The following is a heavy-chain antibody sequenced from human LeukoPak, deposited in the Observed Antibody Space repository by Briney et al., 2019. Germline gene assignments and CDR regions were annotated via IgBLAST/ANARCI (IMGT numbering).Heavy chain of an antibody. CDR2: VYYSGNT. Sequence: SETLSLTCTVSGGSISSGGYYWSWIRQHPEKGLEWIGYVYYSGNTYYNPSLKSRVSMSLDTSKNQFSLKLSSVTAADTAVYYCARNAGGVGLDSWGQGTLVTISS. J-gene: IGHJ4*02. CDR3: ARNAGGVGLDS. V-gene: IGHV4-31*03. D-gene: IGHD1-26*01. CDR1: GGSISSGGYY.